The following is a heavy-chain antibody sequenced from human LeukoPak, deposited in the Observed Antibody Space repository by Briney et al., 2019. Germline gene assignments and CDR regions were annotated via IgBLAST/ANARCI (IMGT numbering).Heavy chain of an antibody. CDR3: ARDMNYYDSSGYAWFDP. V-gene: IGHV4-4*02. D-gene: IGHD3-22*01. CDR2: IYHSGST. CDR1: GGSISSSNW. Sequence: SETLSLTCAVSGGSISSSNWWSWVRQPPGKGLEWIGEIYHSGSTNYNPSLKSRVTISVDKSKNQFSLKLSSVTAADTAVYYCARDMNYYDSSGYAWFDPWGQGTLVTVSS. J-gene: IGHJ5*02.